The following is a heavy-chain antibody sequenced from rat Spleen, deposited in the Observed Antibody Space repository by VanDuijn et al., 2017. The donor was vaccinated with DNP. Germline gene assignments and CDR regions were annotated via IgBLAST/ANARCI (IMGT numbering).Heavy chain of an antibody. CDR2: ISFSGDNS. CDR3: ARQGSSYPHYFYY. J-gene: IGHJ2*01. V-gene: IGHV5-25*01. Sequence: EVQLVESGGGLVQPGRSLKLSCAASGFTFSDYYMAWVRQAPKKGLEWVASISFSGDNSYHRDSVKGRFTVSRDNAKSSLYLQMDSLRSEDTATYYCARQGSSYPHYFYYWGQGVMVTVSS. D-gene: IGHD1-2*01. CDR1: GFTFSDYY.